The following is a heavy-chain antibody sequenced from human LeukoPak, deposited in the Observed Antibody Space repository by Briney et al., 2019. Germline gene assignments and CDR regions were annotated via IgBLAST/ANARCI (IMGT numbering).Heavy chain of an antibody. CDR3: ARVGWSLYYFDY. V-gene: IGHV3-74*01. CDR1: GFTLSSYW. J-gene: IGHJ4*02. CDR2: ISSDGNTA. D-gene: IGHD6-19*01. Sequence: GGSLRLSCAASGFTLSSYWMHWVRQAPGKGLVWVSRISSDGNTASYADSVRGRFTITRDNAKNTLYLQMNSLRAEDTAVYYCARVGWSLYYFDYWGQGTLVTVSS.